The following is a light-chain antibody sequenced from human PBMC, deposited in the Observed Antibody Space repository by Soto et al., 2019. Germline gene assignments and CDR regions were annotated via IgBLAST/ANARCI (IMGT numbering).Light chain of an antibody. CDR1: QSVSYN. J-gene: IGKJ4*01. CDR2: DAL. CDR3: QQYNNWPLT. V-gene: IGKV3D-15*01. Sequence: ETVMTQSPATLSVSPGDRATLSCSASQSVSYNLAWYQQKPGQAPRLLIYDALTRATGIPARFSGSASGTEFTLTISSLLSEDFAVYYCQQYNNWPLTFGGGTKVEMK.